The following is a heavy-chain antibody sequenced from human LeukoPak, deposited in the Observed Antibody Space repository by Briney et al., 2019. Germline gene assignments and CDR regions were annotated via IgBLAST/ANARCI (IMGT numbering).Heavy chain of an antibody. CDR1: GFTFSSYA. CDR2: IKQDGSEK. D-gene: IGHD4-17*01. CDR3: ARVQLGYGDYSYYFDY. J-gene: IGHJ4*02. V-gene: IGHV3-7*01. Sequence: GGSLRLSCAASGFTFSSYAMHWVRQAPGKGLEWVANIKQDGSEKYYVDSVKGRFTIPRDNAKNSLYLQMNSLRAEDTAVYYCARVQLGYGDYSYYFDYWGQGTLVTVSS.